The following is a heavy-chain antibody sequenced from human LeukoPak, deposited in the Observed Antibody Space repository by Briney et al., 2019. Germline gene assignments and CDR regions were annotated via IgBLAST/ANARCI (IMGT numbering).Heavy chain of an antibody. CDR1: GYTFTGYY. CDR3: ARDSWSRPSVEDY. D-gene: IGHD4-23*01. J-gene: IGHJ4*02. Sequence: ASVKVSCKASGYTFTGYYMHWVRQAPGQGLEWMGWISAYNGNTNYAQKLQGRVTMTTDTSTSTAYMELRSLRSDDTAVYYCARDSWSRPSVEDYWGQGTLVTVSS. V-gene: IGHV1-18*04. CDR2: ISAYNGNT.